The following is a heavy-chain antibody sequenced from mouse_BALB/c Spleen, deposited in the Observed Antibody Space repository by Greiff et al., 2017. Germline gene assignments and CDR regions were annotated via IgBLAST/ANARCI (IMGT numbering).Heavy chain of an antibody. CDR2: IDPSDSYT. J-gene: IGHJ2*01. CDR3: ARGVYYDYHFDY. CDR1: GYTFTSYW. D-gene: IGHD2-4*01. Sequence: QVQLQQPGAELVKPGASVKLSCKASGYTFTSYWMHWVKQRPGQGLEWIGEIDPSDSYTNYNQKFKGKATLTVDKSSSTAYMQLSSLTSEDSAVYYCARGVYYDYHFDYWGQGTTLTVSS. V-gene: IGHV1-69*02.